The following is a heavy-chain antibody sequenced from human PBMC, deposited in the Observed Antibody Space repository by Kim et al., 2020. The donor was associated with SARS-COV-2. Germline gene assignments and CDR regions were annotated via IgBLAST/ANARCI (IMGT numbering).Heavy chain of an antibody. D-gene: IGHD3-22*01. CDR3: ARDTPGDYYDSRPPGDAFDI. V-gene: IGHV1-69*13. CDR1: GGTFSSYA. Sequence: SVKVSCKASGGTFSSYAISWVRQAPGQGLEWMGGIIPIFGTANYAQKFQGRVTITADESTSTAYMELSSLRSEDTAVYYCARDTPGDYYDSRPPGDAFDIWGQGTMVTVSS. J-gene: IGHJ3*02. CDR2: IIPIFGTA.